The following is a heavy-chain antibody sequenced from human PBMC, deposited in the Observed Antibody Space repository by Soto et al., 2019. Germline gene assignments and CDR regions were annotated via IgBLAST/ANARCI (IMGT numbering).Heavy chain of an antibody. CDR2: ITTSSAYI. CDR1: GFTFNTYD. Sequence: EVQLVESGGGLVKPGGSLRLSCAASGFTFNTYDMNWVRQAPGKGLEWVSSITTSSAYIYYADSLKGRITIARDNAKKSRFLQMNSLRAEGTAVYYCVRSGAARLLRHSWFETWGQGTLVTVSS. CDR3: VRSGAARLLRHSWFET. D-gene: IGHD3-16*01. V-gene: IGHV3-21*01. J-gene: IGHJ5*02.